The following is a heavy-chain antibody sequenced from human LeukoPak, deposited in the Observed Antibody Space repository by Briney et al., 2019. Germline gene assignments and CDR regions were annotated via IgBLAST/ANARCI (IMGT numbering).Heavy chain of an antibody. D-gene: IGHD6-19*01. CDR3: ARDHSGWSGDY. CDR1: GFTFSSYE. V-gene: IGHV3-48*03. CDR2: ISSSGSTI. Sequence: GGSLRLSCAASGFTFSSYEMNWVRQAPGKGLEWVSYISSSGSTIYYADSVKGRFTISRDNAKNSLYLQMNSLRAEDTAVYYCARDHSGWSGDYWGQGTLVTVSS. J-gene: IGHJ4*02.